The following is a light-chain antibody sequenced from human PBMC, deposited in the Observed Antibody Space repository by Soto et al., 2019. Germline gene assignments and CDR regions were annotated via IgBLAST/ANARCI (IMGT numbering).Light chain of an antibody. Sequence: EIQMTQSPSSLSASVGDRVTLTCRASHTIATYLNWYQQKAGRVPEVLIYGTSTLQPGVPSRFTGSGYGIDFTLTINNVQPEDFATYYCQQFYYYPHTFGQGTKLEVK. CDR3: QQFYYYPHT. J-gene: IGKJ2*01. V-gene: IGKV1-39*01. CDR1: HTIATY. CDR2: GTS.